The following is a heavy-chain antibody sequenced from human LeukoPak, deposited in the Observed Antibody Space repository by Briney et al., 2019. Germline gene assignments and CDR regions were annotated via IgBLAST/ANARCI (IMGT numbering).Heavy chain of an antibody. J-gene: IGHJ6*02. CDR2: ISSSSSTI. V-gene: IGHV3-48*02. D-gene: IGHD3-9*01. CDR3: AREKEYYDILTGYYPGYYYYGMDV. CDR1: GFTFSSYS. Sequence: GGSLRLSCAASGFTFSSYSMNWVRQAPGKGLEWVSYISSSSSTIYYADSVKGRFTISRDNAKNSLYLQMNSLRDEDTAVYYCAREKEYYDILTGYYPGYYYYGMDVWGQGITVTVSS.